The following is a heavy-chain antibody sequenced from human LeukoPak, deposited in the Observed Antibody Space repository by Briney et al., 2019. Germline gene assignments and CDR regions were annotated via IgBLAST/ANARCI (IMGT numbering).Heavy chain of an antibody. CDR3: ARLQAYCGGDCYPRWFDP. Sequence: PSETLSLTCTVSGGSISSNYWSWIRQPPGKGLEWIGYIYYSGNTNYNPSLKSRVTISVDTSKNQFSLKLNSVTAADTAVYYCARLQAYCGGDCYPRWFDPWGQGTLVTVSS. CDR1: GGSISSNY. V-gene: IGHV4-59*08. J-gene: IGHJ5*02. D-gene: IGHD2-21*02. CDR2: IYYSGNT.